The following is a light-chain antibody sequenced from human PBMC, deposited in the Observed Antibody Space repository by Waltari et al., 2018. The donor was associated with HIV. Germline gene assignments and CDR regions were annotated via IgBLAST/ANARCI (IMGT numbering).Light chain of an antibody. V-gene: IGLV1-40*01. Sequence: QSVLTQPPSVSGAPGQRVTISCTGSRSNIGAGYGLHWYQQLPGTAPKLLIYGNTNRPSGIPDRFSGSKSDTSASLAITGLQAEDEADYYCQSYDSSLSVVVFGGGTKLTVL. CDR1: RSNIGAGYG. J-gene: IGLJ2*01. CDR2: GNT. CDR3: QSYDSSLSVVV.